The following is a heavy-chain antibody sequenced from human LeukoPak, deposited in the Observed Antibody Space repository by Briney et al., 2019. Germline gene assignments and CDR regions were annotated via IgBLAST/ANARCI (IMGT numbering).Heavy chain of an antibody. Sequence: GASVKVSCKASGYTFTSYYMHWVRQAPGQGLEWMGIINPSGGSTSYAQKFQGRVTMTRDMSTSTVYMELSSLRSEDTAVYYCANAAYYYDSSGHTPLDYWGQGTLVTVSS. CDR3: ANAAYYYDSSGHTPLDY. CDR2: INPSGGST. V-gene: IGHV1-46*01. D-gene: IGHD3-22*01. CDR1: GYTFTSYY. J-gene: IGHJ4*02.